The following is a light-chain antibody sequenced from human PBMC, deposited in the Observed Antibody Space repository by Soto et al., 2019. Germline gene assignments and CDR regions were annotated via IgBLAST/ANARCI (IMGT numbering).Light chain of an antibody. CDR2: DAS. CDR3: QQYGSSPIT. V-gene: IGKV3-20*01. J-gene: IGKJ5*01. CDR1: QSVSSNY. Sequence: EIRLTQSPGTLSLSPGERVTLSCRASQSVSSNYLAWYQQKPGQAPRLLIYDASSRATGIPDRFSGSGSGTDFTLTISRLEPEDFVVYSCQQYGSSPITFGHGTRLEIK.